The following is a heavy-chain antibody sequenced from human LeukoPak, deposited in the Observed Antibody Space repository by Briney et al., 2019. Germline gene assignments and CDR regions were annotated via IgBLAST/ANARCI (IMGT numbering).Heavy chain of an antibody. J-gene: IGHJ4*02. CDR1: GFTFSSYW. V-gene: IGHV3-74*01. CDR3: AREGTVAGTDY. D-gene: IGHD6-19*01. Sequence: GGSLRLSCAASGFTFSSYWMHWVRQAPGKGLVWVSRINSDGSSTSYADSVKGRFTISRDNAKNTLYLQMNSLRAEDTAVYYCAREGTVAGTDYWGQGTLVTVSS. CDR2: INSDGSST.